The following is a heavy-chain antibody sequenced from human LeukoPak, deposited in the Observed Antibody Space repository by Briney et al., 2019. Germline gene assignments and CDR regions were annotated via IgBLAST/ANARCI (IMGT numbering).Heavy chain of an antibody. V-gene: IGHV4-59*01. D-gene: IGHD1-1*01. Sequence: PSETLSLTCTVSGGSISSYYWSWIRRPPGKGLEWIGWSYHRGSTSYNPSLKSRVAISVDTSKNQFSLKLSSVTAADTAVYYCARDRELGYWGQGTLVTVSS. J-gene: IGHJ4*02. CDR3: ARDRELGY. CDR2: SYHRGST. CDR1: GGSISSYY.